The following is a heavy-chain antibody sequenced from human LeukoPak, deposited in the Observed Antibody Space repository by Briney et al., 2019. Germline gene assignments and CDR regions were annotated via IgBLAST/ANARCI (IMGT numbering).Heavy chain of an antibody. CDR1: GVTVNSNY. CDR3: ASGYDSSGLFDY. J-gene: IGHJ4*02. D-gene: IGHD3-22*01. CDR2: MYRGGST. Sequence: GGSLRLSCAASGVTVNSNYMSWVRQAPGKGLEWVSVMYRGGSTFYAESVKGRFIISRDNSKNTLYLQMNSLRDEDTAVYYCASGYDSSGLFDYWGQGTLVTVSS. V-gene: IGHV3-53*01.